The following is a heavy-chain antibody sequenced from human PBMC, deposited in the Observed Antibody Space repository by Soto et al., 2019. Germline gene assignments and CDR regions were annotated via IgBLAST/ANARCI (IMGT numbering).Heavy chain of an antibody. V-gene: IGHV3-21*01. Sequence: EVQLVESGGGLVKPGGSLRLSCAASGFTFSSYSMNWFRQAPGKGLEWVSSISSSSSFIYYADSVKGRFTISRDNAKNSLYLQMNGLRAEDTAMFYCARSYDILTGYSGFDYWGQGTLVTVSS. D-gene: IGHD3-9*01. CDR2: ISSSSSFI. J-gene: IGHJ4*02. CDR3: ARSYDILTGYSGFDY. CDR1: GFTFSSYS.